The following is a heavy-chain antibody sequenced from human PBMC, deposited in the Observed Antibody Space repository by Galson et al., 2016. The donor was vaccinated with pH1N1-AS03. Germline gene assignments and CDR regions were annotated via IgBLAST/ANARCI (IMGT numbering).Heavy chain of an antibody. Sequence: SGAEVKKPGESLKISCKTSGYIFTSYWVAWVRHMPGKGLEWMGIIYPGDSDTRYSTSFQGQVTISADRSINTAYLQWSSLMASDTAICYCARQVRDGYNDYFDYWGQGILVTVSS. D-gene: IGHD5-24*01. CDR1: GYIFTSYW. J-gene: IGHJ4*02. V-gene: IGHV5-51*01. CDR2: IYPGDSDT. CDR3: ARQVRDGYNDYFDY.